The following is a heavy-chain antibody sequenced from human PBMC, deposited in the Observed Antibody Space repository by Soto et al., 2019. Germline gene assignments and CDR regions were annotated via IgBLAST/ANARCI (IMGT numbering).Heavy chain of an antibody. Sequence: PGGSLRLSCAASGFTFSTYAMGWARQAPGKGLEWVSAISASGDNPYFADSVKGRFTISRDNSKNTLSLQMNSLRAEDTAVYYCARDHRWGYEYGDYGDSWGQGTLVTV. CDR3: ARDHRWGYEYGDYGDS. D-gene: IGHD4-17*01. CDR2: ISASGDNP. J-gene: IGHJ4*02. V-gene: IGHV3-23*01. CDR1: GFTFSTYA.